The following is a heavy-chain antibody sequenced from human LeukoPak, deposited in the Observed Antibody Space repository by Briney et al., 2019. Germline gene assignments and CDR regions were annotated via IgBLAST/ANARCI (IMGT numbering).Heavy chain of an antibody. V-gene: IGHV4-30-2*01. CDR2: IYHSGST. Sequence: PSQTLSLTCAVSGDSITFGGYSWSWIRQPPGKGLEWIGYIYHSGSTYYNPSLKSRVTISIDGSKNQFPLKLSSVTAADTAVYYCARNGYYFDYWGQGTLVTVSS. J-gene: IGHJ4*02. D-gene: IGHD1-1*01. CDR1: GDSITFGGYS. CDR3: ARNGYYFDY.